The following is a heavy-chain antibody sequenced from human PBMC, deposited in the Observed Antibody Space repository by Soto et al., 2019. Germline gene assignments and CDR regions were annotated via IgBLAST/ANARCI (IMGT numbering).Heavy chain of an antibody. CDR3: ARWSYLDY. CDR1: GGSFGSYA. J-gene: IGHJ4*02. D-gene: IGHD3-3*01. Sequence: WGSLRLSCAVSGGSFGSYALSWVRQAPGKVLEWVSTINGSDGKTFYADSVKGQFSISREAYQSTLYMQMNRLRADDTAMYYCARWSYLDYWGQGTRVTVSS. V-gene: IGHV3-23*01. CDR2: INGSDGKT.